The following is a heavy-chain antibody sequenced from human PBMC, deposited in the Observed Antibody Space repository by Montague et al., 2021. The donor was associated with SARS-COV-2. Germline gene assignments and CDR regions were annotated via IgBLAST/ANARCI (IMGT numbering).Heavy chain of an antibody. CDR1: GGSFSTYS. V-gene: IGHV4-34*01. J-gene: IGHJ6*03. Sequence: SETLSLTCAVHGGSFSTYSWYWIRQPPGKGLEWIGEIYHGGSTNYNPSLKSRVTISADTSKNHFSLKLTSVAAADTAVYYCARVGDEVVPPPILGVGPCYAYCYMDVWGRGTMVTVSS. D-gene: IGHD3-10*01. CDR3: ARVGDEVVPPPILGVGPCYAYCYMDV. CDR2: IYHGGST.